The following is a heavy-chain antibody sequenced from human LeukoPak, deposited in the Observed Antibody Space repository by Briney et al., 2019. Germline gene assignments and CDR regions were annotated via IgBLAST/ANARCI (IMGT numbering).Heavy chain of an antibody. CDR2: IIPILGIA. CDR3: ARGPAASSLWHFDY. Sequence: SVKVSCRASGGTFSSYAISWVRQAPGQGLEWMGRIIPILGIANYAQKFQGRVTITADKSTSTAYMELSSLRSEDTAVYYCARGPAASSLWHFDYWGQGTLVTVSS. J-gene: IGHJ4*02. D-gene: IGHD6-13*01. V-gene: IGHV1-69*04. CDR1: GGTFSSYA.